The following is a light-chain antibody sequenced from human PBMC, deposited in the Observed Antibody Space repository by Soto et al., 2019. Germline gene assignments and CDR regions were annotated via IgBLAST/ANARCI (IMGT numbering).Light chain of an antibody. CDR1: QSVTTY. V-gene: IGKV3-11*01. Sequence: EIVLTQSPDTLSLSPGERATLSCRASQSVTTYLAWYQQKPGQAPRLLIYDASNRATGIPARFSGSGSGTDFTLTISSLEPEDFAVYYCQQYSVWPLTFGGGTKVDIK. CDR2: DAS. J-gene: IGKJ4*01. CDR3: QQYSVWPLT.